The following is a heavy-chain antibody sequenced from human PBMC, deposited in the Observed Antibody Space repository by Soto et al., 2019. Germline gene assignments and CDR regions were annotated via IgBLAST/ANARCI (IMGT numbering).Heavy chain of an antibody. J-gene: IGHJ6*02. D-gene: IGHD2-15*01. CDR2: IIPIFGTA. V-gene: IGHV1-69*06. Sequence: SVKVSCKASGGTFSSYAISWVRQAPGQGLEWMGGIIPIFGTANYAQKFQGRVTITADKSTSTAYMELSSLRSEDTAVYYCARAQDDIVVVVAAPTYYYYGMDVWGQGTTVTVYS. CDR3: ARAQDDIVVVVAAPTYYYYGMDV. CDR1: GGTFSSYA.